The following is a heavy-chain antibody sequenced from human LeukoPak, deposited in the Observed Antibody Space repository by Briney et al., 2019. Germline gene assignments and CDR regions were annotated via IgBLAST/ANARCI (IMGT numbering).Heavy chain of an antibody. Sequence: GGSLRLSCAASGFTFSNYAMSWVRQAPGKGLEWVSAITGSGGGTYYADSVKGRFTISRDNSKNTLYLQMNTLRAEDTAMYYCARDDYGMDVWGKGITVTVSS. V-gene: IGHV3-23*01. J-gene: IGHJ6*04. CDR3: ARDDYGMDV. CDR2: ITGSGGGT. CDR1: GFTFSNYA.